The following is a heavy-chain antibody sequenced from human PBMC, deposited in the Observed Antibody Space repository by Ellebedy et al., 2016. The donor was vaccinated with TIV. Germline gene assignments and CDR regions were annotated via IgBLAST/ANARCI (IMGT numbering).Heavy chain of an antibody. J-gene: IGHJ1*01. D-gene: IGHD6-13*01. CDR1: GYTFTGYY. CDR2: INPNSGNA. Sequence: ASVKVSCKASGYTFTGYYMHWVRQAPGQGLEWMGWINPNSGNANYAQKFQDRVTMTRDTSTSTVYMELSSLRSEDTAVYFCARDWRVAAATPPQHWGQGTLVTVSS. V-gene: IGHV1-2*02. CDR3: ARDWRVAAATPPQH.